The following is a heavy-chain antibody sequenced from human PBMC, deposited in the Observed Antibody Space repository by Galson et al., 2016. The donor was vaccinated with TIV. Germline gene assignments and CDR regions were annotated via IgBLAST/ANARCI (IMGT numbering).Heavy chain of an antibody. CDR2: INGDGSST. CDR3: ARAGDWLGVYGLDV. Sequence: SLRLSCAASGFTFSNFWIHWVRQSPGKGPVWVSRINGDGSSTTYADSVKGRFTISRDNAENTLYLQMNSPRVDDTAVYYCARAGDWLGVYGLDVWGQGTTVTVSS. CDR1: GFTFSNFW. V-gene: IGHV3-74*01. D-gene: IGHD3/OR15-3a*01. J-gene: IGHJ6*02.